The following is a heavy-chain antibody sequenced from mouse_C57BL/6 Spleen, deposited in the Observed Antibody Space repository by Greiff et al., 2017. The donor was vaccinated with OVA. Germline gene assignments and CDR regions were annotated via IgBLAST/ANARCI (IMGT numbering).Heavy chain of an antibody. CDR3: ARDDYDYDALMDY. V-gene: IGHV5-17*01. Sequence: DVMMVESGGGLVKPGGSLKLSCAASGFTFSDYGMHWVRQAPEKGLEWVAYISSGSSTIYYADTVKGRFTISRDNAKNTLFLQMTSLRSEDTAMYYCARDDYDYDALMDYWGQGTSVTVSS. CDR1: GFTFSDYG. D-gene: IGHD2-4*01. CDR2: ISSGSSTI. J-gene: IGHJ4*01.